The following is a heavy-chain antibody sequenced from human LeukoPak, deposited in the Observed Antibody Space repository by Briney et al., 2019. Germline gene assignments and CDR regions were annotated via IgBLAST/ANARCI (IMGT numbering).Heavy chain of an antibody. Sequence: EASVKVSCKASGYTFTSYGISWVRQAPGQGLEWMGWISAYNGNTNYAQKLQGRITMTTDTSTSTAYVELRSLRSDDTAVYYCAREHFGEKEDYWGQGTLVTVSS. D-gene: IGHD3-10*01. CDR1: GYTFTSYG. J-gene: IGHJ4*02. V-gene: IGHV1-18*01. CDR2: ISAYNGNT. CDR3: AREHFGEKEDY.